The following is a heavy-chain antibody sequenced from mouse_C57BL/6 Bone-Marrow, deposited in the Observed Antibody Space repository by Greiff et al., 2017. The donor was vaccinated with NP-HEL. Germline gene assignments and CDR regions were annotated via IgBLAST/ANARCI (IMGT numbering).Heavy chain of an antibody. CDR3: ARRSFYYFDY. Sequence: EVQGVESGGGLVQPGGSLKLSCAASGFTFSDYYMYWVRQTPEKRLEWVAYISNGGGSTYYPDTVKGRFTISRDNAKNTLYLQMSRLKSEDTAMYYCARRSFYYFDYWGQGTTLTVSS. CDR2: ISNGGGST. J-gene: IGHJ2*01. CDR1: GFTFSDYY. V-gene: IGHV5-12*01. D-gene: IGHD1-1*01.